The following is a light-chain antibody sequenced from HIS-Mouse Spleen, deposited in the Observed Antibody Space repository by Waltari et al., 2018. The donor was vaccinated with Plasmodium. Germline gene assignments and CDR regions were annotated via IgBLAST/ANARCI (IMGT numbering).Light chain of an antibody. CDR1: QSVSSN. V-gene: IGKV3-15*01. CDR3: QQYNNWSFT. Sequence: EIVMTQSPATLSVSPGERATLSCRASQSVSSNLAWYQQKPCQAPRRLIYGASTRATGIPARFSGSWSGTEFTLTISSLQSEDFAVYYCQQYNNWSFTFGPGTKVDIK. J-gene: IGKJ3*01. CDR2: GAS.